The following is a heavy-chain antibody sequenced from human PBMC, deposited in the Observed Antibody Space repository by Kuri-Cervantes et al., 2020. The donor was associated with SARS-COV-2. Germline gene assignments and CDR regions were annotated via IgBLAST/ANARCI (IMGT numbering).Heavy chain of an antibody. V-gene: IGHV4-59*12. J-gene: IGHJ5*02. CDR3: ARGVAAAGSMGA. CDR1: GGSISYFY. Sequence: SETLSLTCTVSGGSISYFYWTWIRQPPGKGLEWIGYVSDSGYTHYNPSLKSRVYISLDTTKNQVSLRLRSVTAADTAVYYCARGVAAAGSMGAWGQGTLVTVSS. D-gene: IGHD6-13*01. CDR2: VSDSGYT.